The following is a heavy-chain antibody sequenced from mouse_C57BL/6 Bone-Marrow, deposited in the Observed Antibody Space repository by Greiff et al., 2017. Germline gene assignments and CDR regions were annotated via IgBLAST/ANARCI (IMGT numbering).Heavy chain of an antibody. V-gene: IGHV5-6*01. J-gene: IGHJ3*01. CDR2: ISSGGSST. D-gene: IGHD2-3*01. CDR3: ARHGDGYPFAY. Sequence: EVKLVESGGDLVKPGGSLKLSCAASGFTFSSYGMSWVRQTPDKRLEWVATISSGGSSTYYPDSVKGRFTISRDNAKNTLYLQMSSLKSENTAMYYCARHGDGYPFAYWGQGTLVTVSA. CDR1: GFTFSSYG.